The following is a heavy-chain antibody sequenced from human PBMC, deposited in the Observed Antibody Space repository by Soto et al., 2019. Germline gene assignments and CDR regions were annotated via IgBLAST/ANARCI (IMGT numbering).Heavy chain of an antibody. CDR3: AKKDGTDGRHDAFDV. J-gene: IGHJ3*01. CDR2: VSGSGSGT. D-gene: IGHD2-8*01. V-gene: IGHV3-23*01. CDR1: GFTFSSYA. Sequence: VGSLSLSCSASGFTFSSYAMNWIRKAPGKGLEWVSAVSGSGSGTHYAESVRGRFTIARDNSKNTLFLQMNSLRAEDTALYYCAKKDGTDGRHDAFDVWGRGTMVTVSS.